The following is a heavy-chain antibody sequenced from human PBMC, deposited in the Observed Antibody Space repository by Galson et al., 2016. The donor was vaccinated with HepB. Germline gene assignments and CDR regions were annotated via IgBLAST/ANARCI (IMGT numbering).Heavy chain of an antibody. CDR3: AREDNDLSTPY. V-gene: IGHV4-61*02. Sequence: TLSLTCTVSGGSISGSTYFWSWIRQPAGKGLEWIGRISASGSTTYSPSLKSRVTMSVDTSRSLFSLNLRSVTAADTAVYYCAREDNDLSTPYWGQGALVIVSS. CDR2: ISASGST. CDR1: GGSISGSTYF. D-gene: IGHD2-2*01. J-gene: IGHJ4*02.